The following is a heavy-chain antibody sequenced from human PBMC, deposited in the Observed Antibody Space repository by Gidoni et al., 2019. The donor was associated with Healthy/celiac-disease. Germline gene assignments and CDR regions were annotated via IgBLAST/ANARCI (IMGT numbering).Heavy chain of an antibody. CDR2: INHSGST. CDR1: GGSFSGYY. CDR3: ARTQPGITGTTMVDY. D-gene: IGHD1-7*01. J-gene: IGHJ4*02. V-gene: IGHV4-34*01. Sequence: QVQLQQWGAGLLKPSETLSLTCAVYGGSFSGYYWSWIRQPPGKGLEWIGEINHSGSTNYNPSLKSRVTISVDTSKNQFSLKLSSVTAADTAVYYCARTQPGITGTTMVDYWGQGTLVTVSS.